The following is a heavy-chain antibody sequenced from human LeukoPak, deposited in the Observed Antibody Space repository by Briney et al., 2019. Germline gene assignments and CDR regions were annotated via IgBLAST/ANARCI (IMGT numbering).Heavy chain of an antibody. J-gene: IGHJ4*02. Sequence: SETLSLTCAVSGGSISTAHWWNWVRQSPGKGLEWIGEIYHRGNSNYNPSLKSRVSISVDTSKNHFSLKLTSVTAADTAVYYCAANSADENTLGSSYKVWGQGTLVTVSS. V-gene: IGHV4-4*02. CDR1: GGSISTAHW. CDR3: AANSADENTLGSSYKV. D-gene: IGHD3-10*01. CDR2: IYHRGNS.